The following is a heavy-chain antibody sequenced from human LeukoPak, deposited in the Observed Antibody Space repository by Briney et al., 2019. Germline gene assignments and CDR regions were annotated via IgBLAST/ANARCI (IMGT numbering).Heavy chain of an antibody. D-gene: IGHD6-19*01. CDR2: ISSGSTI. Sequence: GGPLRLSCAASGFTFSSYEMNWVSQAPGKGLEWVSYISSGSTIYDADSVKGRFTISRDNAKNSLYLQMNSLRAEDTAVYYCARESIAVAGAPFDYWGQGTLVTVSS. J-gene: IGHJ4*02. CDR1: GFTFSSYE. V-gene: IGHV3-48*03. CDR3: ARESIAVAGAPFDY.